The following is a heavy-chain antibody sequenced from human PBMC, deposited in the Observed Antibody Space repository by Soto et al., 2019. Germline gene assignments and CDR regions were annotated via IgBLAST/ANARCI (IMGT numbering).Heavy chain of an antibody. Sequence: EVQLLESGGGLIQPGGSLGLSCSASGFTFSSYAMSWVRQAPGKGLEWVSAINGGGISTYYADSVKGRFTISRDNSKNTFYLQMNSLRVEETAVYCCTRFRWGGGVFDIWGQGTMVTVSS. D-gene: IGHD2-8*02. J-gene: IGHJ3*02. V-gene: IGHV3-23*01. CDR3: TRFRWGGGVFDI. CDR1: GFTFSSYA. CDR2: INGGGIST.